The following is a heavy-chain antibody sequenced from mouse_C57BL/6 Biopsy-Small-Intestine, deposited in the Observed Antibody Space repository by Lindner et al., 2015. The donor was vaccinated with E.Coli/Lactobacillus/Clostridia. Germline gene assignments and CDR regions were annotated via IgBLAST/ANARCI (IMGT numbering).Heavy chain of an antibody. CDR3: ARASRWVETVYWYFDL. J-gene: IGHJ1*01. CDR1: GNSLTDYA. Sequence: VKVSCKASGNSLTDYAINWVRQAPGQGLEWMGWINTRTGTPFYAQGFTGRFVFSLDTSVSTAYLQISSLKTDDTAIYYCARASRWVETVYWYFDLWGRGTLVTVSS. D-gene: IGHD3-2*01. V-gene: IGHV9-2-1*01. CDR2: INTRTGTP.